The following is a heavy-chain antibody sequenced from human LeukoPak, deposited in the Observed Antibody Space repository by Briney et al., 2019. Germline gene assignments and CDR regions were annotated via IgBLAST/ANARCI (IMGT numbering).Heavy chain of an antibody. CDR3: ARELYSSSWYPSDYYYYYMDV. Sequence: SETLSLTCTVSGGSISSYDWSWIRQPPGKGLEWIGYIYYSGSTNYNPSLKSRVTISVDTSKNQFSLKLSSVTAADTAVYYCARELYSSSWYPSDYYYYYMDVWGKGTTVTVSS. CDR2: IYYSGST. V-gene: IGHV4-59*01. CDR1: GGSISSYD. J-gene: IGHJ6*03. D-gene: IGHD6-13*01.